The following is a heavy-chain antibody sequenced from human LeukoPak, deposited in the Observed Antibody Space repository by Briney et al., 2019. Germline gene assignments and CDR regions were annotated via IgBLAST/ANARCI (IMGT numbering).Heavy chain of an antibody. D-gene: IGHD5-18*01. J-gene: IGHJ4*02. CDR2: ISSSSSYI. CDR1: GFTFSSYS. V-gene: IGHV3-21*01. CDR3: ARLGGYSYVFDY. Sequence: PGGSLRLSCAASGFTFSSYSMNWVRQAPGQGLEWVSSISSSSSYIYYADSVKGRFTISRDNAKNSLYLQMNSLRAEDTAVHYCARLGGYSYVFDYWGQGTLVTVSS.